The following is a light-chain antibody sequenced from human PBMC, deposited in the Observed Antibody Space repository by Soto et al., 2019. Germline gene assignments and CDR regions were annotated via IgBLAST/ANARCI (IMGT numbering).Light chain of an antibody. CDR1: SSNIGAGYD. CDR2: DND. V-gene: IGLV1-40*01. Sequence: QSVLTQPPSVSGAPGQRVTISCTGSSSNIGAGYDVHWYQQLPGTAPKLLIYDNDNRPSGVPDRFSGSKSGTSASLAITGLQAEDEADYFCQSYDRSLSGFYVFGTGTKVTVL. CDR3: QSYDRSLSGFYV. J-gene: IGLJ1*01.